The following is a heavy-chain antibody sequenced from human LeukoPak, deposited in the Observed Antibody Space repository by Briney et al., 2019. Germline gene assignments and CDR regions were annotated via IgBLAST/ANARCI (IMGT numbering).Heavy chain of an antibody. V-gene: IGHV3-48*01. CDR3: ARKYSSGWYGDYYYYMDV. J-gene: IGHJ6*03. CDR2: ISSSSSTI. D-gene: IGHD6-19*01. Sequence: GGSLRLSCAASGFTFSSYAMNWVRQAPGKGLEWVSYISSSSSTIYYADSVKGRFTISRDNAKNSLYLQMNSLRAEDTAVYYCARKYSSGWYGDYYYYMDVWGKGTTVTVSS. CDR1: GFTFSSYA.